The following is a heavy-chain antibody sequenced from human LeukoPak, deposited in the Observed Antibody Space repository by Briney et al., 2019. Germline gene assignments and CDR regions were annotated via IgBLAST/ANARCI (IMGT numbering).Heavy chain of an antibody. Sequence: SETLSLTCTVSGGSISSYYWSWIRQPPGKGLEWIGYIYYTGSTNYNPSLKSRVTISVDTSKNQFSLKLSSVTAADTAVYYCARVYSSGWYGVSYYYYMDVWGKGTTVTVSS. J-gene: IGHJ6*03. V-gene: IGHV4-59*01. CDR3: ARVYSSGWYGVSYYYYMDV. D-gene: IGHD6-19*01. CDR1: GGSISSYY. CDR2: IYYTGST.